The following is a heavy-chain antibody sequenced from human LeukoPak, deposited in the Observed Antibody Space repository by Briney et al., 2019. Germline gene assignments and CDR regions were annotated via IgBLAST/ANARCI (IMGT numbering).Heavy chain of an antibody. D-gene: IGHD2-15*01. Sequence: PSETLSLTCTVSGGSISSHYWTWIRQSPVKGLEWIGGISNSGSTSYNPSLKSRVTISIDTSKNQFSLNLSSVTAADTAVYYCGRDALVGYFSYYYMDVWGKGTTVTVSS. CDR3: GRDALVGYFSYYYMDV. J-gene: IGHJ6*03. CDR2: ISNSGST. V-gene: IGHV4-59*11. CDR1: GGSISSHY.